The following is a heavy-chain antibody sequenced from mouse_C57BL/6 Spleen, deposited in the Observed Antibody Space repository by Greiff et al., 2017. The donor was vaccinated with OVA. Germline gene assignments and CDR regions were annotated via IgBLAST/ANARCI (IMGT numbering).Heavy chain of an antibody. CDR3: TRWTSTGTETY. Sequence: VKLQESGAELVRPGASVTLSCKASGYTFTDYEMHWVKQTPVHGLEWIGAIDPETGGTAYNQKFKGKAILTADKSSSTAYMELRSLTSEDSAVYYCTRWTSTGTETYWGQGTTLTVSS. CDR1: GYTFTDYE. CDR2: IDPETGGT. J-gene: IGHJ2*01. D-gene: IGHD4-1*02. V-gene: IGHV1-15*01.